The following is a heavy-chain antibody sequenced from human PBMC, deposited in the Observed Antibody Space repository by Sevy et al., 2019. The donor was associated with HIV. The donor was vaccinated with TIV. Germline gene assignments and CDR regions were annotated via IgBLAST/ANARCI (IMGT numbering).Heavy chain of an antibody. J-gene: IGHJ4*02. D-gene: IGHD5-12*01. V-gene: IGHV1-46*01. Sequence: ASVKVSCKASGYTFTSYSIHWVRQAPGQGLEWMGIINPSGGSTTYPQMFQGRVTLTRDKSTSTVFLELSSLRSDDTAVYYCAIPGFSGYDGVDQWGQGTLVTVSS. CDR3: AIPGFSGYDGVDQ. CDR1: GYTFTSYS. CDR2: INPSGGST.